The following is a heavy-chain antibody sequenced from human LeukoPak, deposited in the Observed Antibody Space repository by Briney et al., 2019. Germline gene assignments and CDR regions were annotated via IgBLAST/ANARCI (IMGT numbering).Heavy chain of an antibody. CDR2: MNPNSGNT. CDR3: ARGGYCSSASCRGLGIDP. Sequence: ASVKVSCKASGYTFTSYDINWVRQATGQGLEWMGWMNPNSGNTGYAQKFQGRVTMTRNTSISTAYMELSSLKSEDTAVYYCARGGYCSSASCRGLGIDPWGQGTLVTVSS. D-gene: IGHD2-2*01. V-gene: IGHV1-8*01. J-gene: IGHJ5*02. CDR1: GYTFTSYD.